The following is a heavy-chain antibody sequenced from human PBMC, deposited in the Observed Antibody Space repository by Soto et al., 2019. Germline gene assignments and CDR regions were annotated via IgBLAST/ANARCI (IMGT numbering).Heavy chain of an antibody. V-gene: IGHV4-4*02. J-gene: IGHJ6*02. CDR1: GGSITGSDW. Sequence: QMQLQESGPGLVKPSETLSLTCVVSGGSITGSDWWTWVRQSPEKGREWIGEIFHSGNTNYSPSLKRRVTISLDKSANKFALKVHSVTAADAAIYYCANRPFFEWAPDYCLDVWGPGTTVIVSS. CDR2: IFHSGNT. CDR3: ANRPFFEWAPDYCLDV. D-gene: IGHD3-3*02.